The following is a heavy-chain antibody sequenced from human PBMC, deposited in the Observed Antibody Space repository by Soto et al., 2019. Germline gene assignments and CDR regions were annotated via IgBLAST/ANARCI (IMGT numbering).Heavy chain of an antibody. Sequence: QVQLQESGPGLVKPSQTLSLTCTVSGASMSSGGYYWTWIRQSPGKGLEWIGYIYYSGSTYYNPSLESRVAISLDTSRSQFSLTLHSVTAADTAIYYCARDRHNNPFDPWGQGTLVTVSS. D-gene: IGHD1-1*01. CDR2: IYYSGST. V-gene: IGHV4-31*03. CDR3: ARDRHNNPFDP. CDR1: GASMSSGGYY. J-gene: IGHJ5*02.